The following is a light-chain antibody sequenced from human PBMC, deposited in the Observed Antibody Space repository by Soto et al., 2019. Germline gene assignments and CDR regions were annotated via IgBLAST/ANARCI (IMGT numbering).Light chain of an antibody. CDR3: QVWDSSTACV. Sequence: SSELTQPLSVSVALGQTARITCGGNNIGSKNVHWYQQKPGQAPVLVIYRDSNRPSGIPERFSGSNSGNTATLTISRAQAGDEADYYCQVWDSSTACVFGTGTKLTVL. CDR1: NIGSKN. V-gene: IGLV3-9*01. CDR2: RDS. J-gene: IGLJ1*01.